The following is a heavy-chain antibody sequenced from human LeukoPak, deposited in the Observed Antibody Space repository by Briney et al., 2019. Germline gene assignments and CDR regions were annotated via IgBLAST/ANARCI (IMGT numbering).Heavy chain of an antibody. D-gene: IGHD1-26*01. CDR2: IYSGGST. J-gene: IGHJ6*03. V-gene: IGHV3-66*01. Sequence: QTGGSLRLSCAASGFTVSSNYMSWVRQAPGKGLEWVSVIYSGGSTYYADSVKGRFTISRDNSKNTLYLQMNSLRAEDTAVYYCASKSGSYYWDYYYYYMDVWGKGTTVTISS. CDR3: ASKSGSYYWDYYYYYMDV. CDR1: GFTVSSNY.